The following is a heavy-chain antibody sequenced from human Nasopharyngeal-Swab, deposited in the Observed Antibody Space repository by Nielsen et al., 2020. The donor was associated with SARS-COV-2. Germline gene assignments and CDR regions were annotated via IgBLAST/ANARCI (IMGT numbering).Heavy chain of an antibody. CDR1: AGSISSYY. J-gene: IGHJ4*02. V-gene: IGHV4-59*01. CDR3: ARAPEHSTIIGVVKDYFDY. CDR2: IYYSGST. Sequence: ETLSLTCTVSAGSISSYYWSWIRQPAGKGLAWIGYIYYSGSTNYNPSLKSRVTISVDTSKKQSSLKLRSVTAADTAVYYCARAPEHSTIIGVVKDYFDYWGQGTLVTVSS. D-gene: IGHD3-3*01.